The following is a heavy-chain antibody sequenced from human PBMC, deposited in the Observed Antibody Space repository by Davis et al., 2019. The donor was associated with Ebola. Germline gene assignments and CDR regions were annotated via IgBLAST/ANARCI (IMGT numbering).Heavy chain of an antibody. V-gene: IGHV3-21*01. D-gene: IGHD1-26*01. CDR2: ISSSSSYI. CDR3: ARARGLKWELRFDP. CDR1: GFTFSSYS. Sequence: GESLKISCAASGFTFSSYSVNWVRQAPGKGLEWVSSISSSSSYIYYADSVKGRFTISRDNAKNSLYLQMNSLRAEDTAVYYCARARGLKWELRFDPWGQGTLVTVSS. J-gene: IGHJ5*02.